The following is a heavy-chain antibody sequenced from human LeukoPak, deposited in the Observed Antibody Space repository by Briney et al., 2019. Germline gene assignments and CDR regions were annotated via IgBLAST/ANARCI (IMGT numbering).Heavy chain of an antibody. CDR3: ARGGGGLAY. CDR1: GYSFTDYF. Sequence: ASVKVSRKASGYSFTDYFIHWVRQAPGQGLEWMGWINPNSGGTNYAQKFQGRVTMTRDTSISTAYMELTSLTSDDTAVYFCARGGGGLAYWGPGTLVTVSS. V-gene: IGHV1-2*02. D-gene: IGHD2-15*01. CDR2: INPNSGGT. J-gene: IGHJ4*02.